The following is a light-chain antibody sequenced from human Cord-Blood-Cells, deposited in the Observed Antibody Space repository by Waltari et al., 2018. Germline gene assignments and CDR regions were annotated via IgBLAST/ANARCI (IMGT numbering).Light chain of an antibody. Sequence: DIQMTRSPPSLSAPVGDRVTITCRASQSISSYLNWYQQKPGKAPKLLIYAASSLQSGVPSRFSGSGSGTDFTLTISSLQPEDFATYYCQQSYSTPFTFGPGTKVDIK. CDR2: AAS. J-gene: IGKJ3*01. CDR3: QQSYSTPFT. V-gene: IGKV1-39*01. CDR1: QSISSY.